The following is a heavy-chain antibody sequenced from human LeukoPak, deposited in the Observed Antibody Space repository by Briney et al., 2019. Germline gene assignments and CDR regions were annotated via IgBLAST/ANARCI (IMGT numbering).Heavy chain of an antibody. CDR3: ARFRTAMQLWKGYYFDY. J-gene: IGHJ4*02. D-gene: IGHD5-18*01. V-gene: IGHV3-7*01. CDR2: IKQDGREK. Sequence: QTGGSLRLSCAASGFTFSNYWMSWVRQAPGKGLEWVANIKQDGREKYYVDSVKGRFTISRDNTKKSLYLQMNTLRAEDTAVYYCARFRTAMQLWKGYYFDYWGQGTLVTVSS. CDR1: GFTFSNYW.